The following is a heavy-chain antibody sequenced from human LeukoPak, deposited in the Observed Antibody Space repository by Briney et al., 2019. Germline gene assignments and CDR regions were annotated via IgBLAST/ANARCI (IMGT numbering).Heavy chain of an antibody. CDR1: GGTFSSYA. J-gene: IGHJ6*02. CDR2: IIPILGIA. V-gene: IGHV1-69*04. D-gene: IGHD2-15*01. CDR3: VRDQNCSGGRCYYYDMDV. Sequence: GPSVSVSCTASGGTFSSYAISWVRPAPGQGLEWMGRIIPILGIANYAQKLQGRVTITADKSTSTAYMELSSLRSEDTAVYYCVRDQNCSGGRCYYYDMDVWGQGTTVTVSS.